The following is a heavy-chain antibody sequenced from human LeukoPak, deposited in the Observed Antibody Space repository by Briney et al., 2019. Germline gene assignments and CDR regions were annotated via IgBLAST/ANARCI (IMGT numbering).Heavy chain of an antibody. V-gene: IGHV4-59*01. Sequence: PSETLSLTCSVSDGSINSYYWNWIRRPPGKGLEWIGYIYYNGSTNYSPSPKSRVTMSVDTSKNLFSLKVSSVTAADTAVYYCARGRSNYYGMDVWGQGTTVTVSS. D-gene: IGHD1-26*01. J-gene: IGHJ6*02. CDR2: IYYNGST. CDR1: DGSINSYY. CDR3: ARGRSNYYGMDV.